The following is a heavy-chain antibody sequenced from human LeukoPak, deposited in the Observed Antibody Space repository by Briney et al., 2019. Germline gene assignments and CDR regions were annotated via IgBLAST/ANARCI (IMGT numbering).Heavy chain of an antibody. Sequence: SETLSLTCTVFGGSISSSNDYWGWIRQPPGKGLEWIGSIFYGGSTNYNPSLKSRVTISVDMSKNQFSLKMRSVTATDTAVYYCARHNATGDYLNYWGQGTLVTVSS. J-gene: IGHJ4*02. V-gene: IGHV4-39*01. CDR2: IFYGGST. CDR1: GGSISSSNDY. CDR3: ARHNATGDYLNY. D-gene: IGHD4-17*01.